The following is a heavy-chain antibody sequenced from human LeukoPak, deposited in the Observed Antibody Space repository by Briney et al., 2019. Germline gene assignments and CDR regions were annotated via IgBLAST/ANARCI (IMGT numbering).Heavy chain of an antibody. Sequence: PGGSLRLSCAASGFTFSSYAMSWVRQAPGKGLEWVSTISSSGGSTYYADSVKGRFTISRDNSKNTLYLQMNSLRTEDTAVYFCARGADDYGGFTDGAFDIWGQGTMVTVSS. D-gene: IGHD4-23*01. V-gene: IGHV3-23*01. CDR2: ISSSGGST. J-gene: IGHJ3*02. CDR3: ARGADDYGGFTDGAFDI. CDR1: GFTFSSYA.